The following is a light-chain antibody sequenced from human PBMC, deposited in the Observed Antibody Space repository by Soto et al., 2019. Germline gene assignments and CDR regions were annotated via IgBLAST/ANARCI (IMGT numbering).Light chain of an antibody. Sequence: EIVLTQSPGTLSLSPADRATLSCRASQSVDSGYLTWYQQKPGQAPRLPIYGASTRAAGIPSRFSGSGSGTDFTLTLSSLEPEDFAVYYCQQYDTSPPRYTFGQGTKVDIK. CDR2: GAS. CDR1: QSVDSGY. V-gene: IGKV3-20*01. CDR3: QQYDTSPPRYT. J-gene: IGKJ2*01.